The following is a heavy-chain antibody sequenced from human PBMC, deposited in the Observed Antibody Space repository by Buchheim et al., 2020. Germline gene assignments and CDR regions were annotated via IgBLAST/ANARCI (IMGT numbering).Heavy chain of an antibody. V-gene: IGHV3-15*01. CDR3: TTGKSAMVAWGYY. Sequence: EVQLVESGGDLVKPGGSLRLSCAASGFTVTNAWMSWVRQAPGKGLEWVGRIKSKTDGETIDYAAPVKGRFTMSRDDSKKPLYLQMDSLKTEDTAVYYCTTGKSAMVAWGYYWGQGTL. CDR1: GFTVTNAW. D-gene: IGHD5-18*01. CDR2: IKSKTDGETI. J-gene: IGHJ4*02.